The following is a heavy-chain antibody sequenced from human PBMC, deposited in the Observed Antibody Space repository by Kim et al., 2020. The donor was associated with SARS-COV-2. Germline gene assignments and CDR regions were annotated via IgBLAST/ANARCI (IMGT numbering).Heavy chain of an antibody. D-gene: IGHD3-10*01. Sequence: SVQCRFTISSDNTKNAMYLQMNSLRAEGTAVYYCAKVLSGLGSYYYGFDYWGQGTLVTVSS. V-gene: IGHV3-23*01. J-gene: IGHJ4*02. CDR3: AKVLSGLGSYYYGFDY.